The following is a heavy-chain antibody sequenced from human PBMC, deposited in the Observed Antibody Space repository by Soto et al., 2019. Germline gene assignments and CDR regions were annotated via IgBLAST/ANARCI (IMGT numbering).Heavy chain of an antibody. V-gene: IGHV3-48*02. Sequence: GGSLRLSCTASGFTFNNYDMSWVRQAPGKGLEWVSYISSSITTVYYADSVKGRFTISRDNAQNSLCLQMNSLRNEDMAVYYCARDRRYAEFSLDYWGQGALVTVSS. CDR3: ARDRRYAEFSLDY. CDR2: ISSSITTV. CDR1: GFTFNNYD. J-gene: IGHJ4*02. D-gene: IGHD3-10*01.